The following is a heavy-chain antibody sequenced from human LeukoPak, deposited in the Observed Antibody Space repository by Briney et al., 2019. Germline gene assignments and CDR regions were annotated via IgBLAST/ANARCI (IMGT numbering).Heavy chain of an antibody. Sequence: GGSLRLSCAASGFTFSSYDMHWDRQATGKGLEWVSAIGTAGDTYYPGSVKGRFTISRENAKNSLYLQMNSLRAEDTAVYYCARGFSDYYDSSTDAFDIWGQGTMVTVSS. CDR3: ARGFSDYYDSSTDAFDI. D-gene: IGHD3-22*01. CDR2: IGTAGDT. J-gene: IGHJ3*02. CDR1: GFTFSSYD. V-gene: IGHV3-13*01.